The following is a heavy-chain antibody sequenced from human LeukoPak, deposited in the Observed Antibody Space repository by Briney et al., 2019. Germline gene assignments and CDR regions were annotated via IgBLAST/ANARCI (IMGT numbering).Heavy chain of an antibody. CDR2: ISAYNGNT. J-gene: IGHJ6*03. CDR1: GYTFTSYG. Sequence: GASVKVSCKASGYTFTSYGISWVRQAPGQGLEWMGWISAYNGNTNYAQKLQGRVTMTTDTSTSTAYMELRSPRSDDTAVYYCARVPDDYSSSWYSGYYYMDVWGKGTTVTISS. CDR3: ARVPDDYSSSWYSGYYYMDV. D-gene: IGHD6-13*01. V-gene: IGHV1-18*01.